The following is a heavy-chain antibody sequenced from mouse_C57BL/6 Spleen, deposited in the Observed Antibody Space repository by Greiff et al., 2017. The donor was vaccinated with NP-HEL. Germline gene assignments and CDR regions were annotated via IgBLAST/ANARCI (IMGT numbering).Heavy chain of an antibody. V-gene: IGHV1-9*01. CDR3: ARRLNYYGSSFDY. D-gene: IGHD1-1*01. Sequence: QVQLQQSGAELMKPGASVKLSCKATGYTFTGYWIEWVKQRPGHGLEWIGEILPGSGSTNYTEKFKGKATFTADTSSNTAYMQLSSLTTEDSAIYYCARRLNYYGSSFDYWGQGTTLTVSS. CDR2: ILPGSGST. J-gene: IGHJ2*01. CDR1: GYTFTGYW.